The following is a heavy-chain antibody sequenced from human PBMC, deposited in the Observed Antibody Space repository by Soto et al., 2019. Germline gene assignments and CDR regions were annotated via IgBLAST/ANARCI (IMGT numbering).Heavy chain of an antibody. D-gene: IGHD1-20*01. Sequence: EVQLLESGGGLVQPGGSLRLSCAASGFTFSSYGMSWVRQAPGKGLEWVSGISGSGGSTYYADSVKGRFTISRDNSKNTLYLQMNSLRGEDTAAYYCAKRAGDITGTSFDHWGQGTLVTVSS. CDR3: AKRAGDITGTSFDH. CDR2: ISGSGGST. V-gene: IGHV3-23*01. J-gene: IGHJ4*02. CDR1: GFTFSSYG.